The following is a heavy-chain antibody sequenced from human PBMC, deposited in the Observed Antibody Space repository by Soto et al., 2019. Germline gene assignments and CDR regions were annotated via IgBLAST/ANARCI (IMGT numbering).Heavy chain of an antibody. CDR1: GWSFNGYY. V-gene: IGHV4-34*09. CDR2: INNSGNT. J-gene: IGHJ4*02. CDR3: AGAQGGDSNDYSFSFSV. D-gene: IGHD3-22*01. Sequence: TLSLTSIVYGWSFNGYYWNWIRPPPGKGLEWIGYINNSGNTNYNPSLKSRLTISVDTSKNQFSLKLSSVTAADAAMYFCAGAQGGDSNDYSFSFSVWGQGTQVTVSS.